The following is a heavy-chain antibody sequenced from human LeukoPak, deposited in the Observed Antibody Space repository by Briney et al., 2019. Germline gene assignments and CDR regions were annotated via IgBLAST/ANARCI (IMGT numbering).Heavy chain of an antibody. J-gene: IGHJ3*01. CDR3: AREASDAFDV. CDR2: IWYDGSNK. Sequence: AGGSLRLSCAASGFTFSSYDMHWVRQAPGKGLEWVALIWYDGSNKNYADSVKGRFTISRVNSKNTLFLQMNSLRAEDTAVYYCAREASDAFDVWGQGTMVTVSS. CDR1: GFTFSSYD. V-gene: IGHV3-33*01.